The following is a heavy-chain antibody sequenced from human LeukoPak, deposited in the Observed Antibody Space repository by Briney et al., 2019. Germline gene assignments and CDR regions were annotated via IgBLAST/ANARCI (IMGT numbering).Heavy chain of an antibody. CDR1: GVSLSSSSYY. Sequence: PSETLSLTCTVSGVSLSSSSYYWGWVRQPPGKGLEWIGSIYYSGSTYYNPSLKSRVTISADTSKNQFSLNLSSVTAADTAVYYCARGGYYYYGMDVWGQGTTVTVSS. V-gene: IGHV4-39*01. J-gene: IGHJ6*02. CDR3: ARGGYYYYGMDV. CDR2: IYYSGST.